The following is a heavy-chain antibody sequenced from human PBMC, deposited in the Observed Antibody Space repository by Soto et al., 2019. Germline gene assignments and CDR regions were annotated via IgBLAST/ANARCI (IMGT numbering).Heavy chain of an antibody. V-gene: IGHV1-69*06. CDR2: IIPIFGTA. Sequence: SVKVSCKASGGTFSSYAISWVRQAPGQGLEWMGGIIPIFGTANYAQKFQGRVTITADKSTSTAYMELSSLRSEDTDVYYCARDPTTGTIGWFDPRGQRTSVTVS. J-gene: IGHJ5*02. CDR3: ARDPTTGTIGWFDP. CDR1: GGTFSSYA. D-gene: IGHD1-1*01.